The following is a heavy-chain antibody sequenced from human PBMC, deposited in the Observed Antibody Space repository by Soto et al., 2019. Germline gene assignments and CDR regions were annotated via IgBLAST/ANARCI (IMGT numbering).Heavy chain of an antibody. CDR1: GGSMKSGAQS. Sequence: PXETLSITCTVTGGSMKSGAQSWTWIRHRPGEGLELVEYNNHRGSFYYNPSLKRRVSTSVDTSKNQFSLHLSFVTAADTALYCCRRGLPQRLGRNMDVWGQGTTVTVSS. D-gene: IGHD7-27*01. CDR2: NNHRGSF. J-gene: IGHJ6*02. V-gene: IGHV4-31*03. CDR3: RRGLPQRLGRNMDV.